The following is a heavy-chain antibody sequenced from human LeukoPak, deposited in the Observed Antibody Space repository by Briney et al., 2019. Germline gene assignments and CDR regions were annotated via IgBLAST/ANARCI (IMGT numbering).Heavy chain of an antibody. CDR3: ARRPFNWGSGDAFDI. D-gene: IGHD7-27*01. V-gene: IGHV4-39*01. CDR1: GGSISTSSFY. J-gene: IGHJ3*02. Sequence: SETLSLTCTVSGGSISTSSFYWGWIRQPPGKGLEWIGSIYYTGSIYYNPSLKSRVTISVDTSKNQFSLKLSSLTAADTAVYYCARRPFNWGSGDAFDIWGQGTMVTVSS. CDR2: IYYTGSI.